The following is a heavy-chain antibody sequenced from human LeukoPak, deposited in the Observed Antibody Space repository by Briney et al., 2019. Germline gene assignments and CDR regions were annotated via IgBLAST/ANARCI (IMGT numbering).Heavy chain of an antibody. CDR3: SAVATYYYYYYMDV. Sequence: GGSLRLSCAASGFTFSSYGMYWVRQAPGKGLESVAFIQYDGRNKYFADSVKGRFTISRDNSKNTLYLQMNSLRAEDTAVYYCSAVATYYYYYYMDVWGKGTTVTVSS. CDR1: GFTFSSYG. V-gene: IGHV3-30*02. D-gene: IGHD6-19*01. CDR2: IQYDGRNK. J-gene: IGHJ6*03.